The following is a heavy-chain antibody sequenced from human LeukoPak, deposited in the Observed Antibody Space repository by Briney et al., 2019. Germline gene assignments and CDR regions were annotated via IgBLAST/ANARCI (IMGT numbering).Heavy chain of an antibody. V-gene: IGHV4-4*02. CDR2: IYHSGST. D-gene: IGHD6-13*01. CDR3: ARGFIAAAGTWYFQH. CDR1: GGSISSSNW. Sequence: SGTLSLTCAVSGGSISSSNWWSWVRQPPGKGLEWIGEIYHSGSTNYNPSLKSRVTISVDKSKNQFSLKLSSVTAADTAVYYCARGFIAAAGTWYFQHWGQGTLVTVSS. J-gene: IGHJ1*01.